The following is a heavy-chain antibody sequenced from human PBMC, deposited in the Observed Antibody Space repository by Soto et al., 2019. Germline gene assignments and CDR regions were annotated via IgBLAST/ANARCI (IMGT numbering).Heavy chain of an antibody. Sequence: QVQLVQSGAEVKKPGSSVKVSCKASGGTFSTYAISWVRQVPGQGLEWMGGIIPIYGAADSAQKFQGRLTITADESTATPYMELNSLSSEDTAVYYCARDWIGAGWYFDLWGRGTLVTVSS. CDR1: GGTFSTYA. V-gene: IGHV1-69*01. CDR3: ARDWIGAGWYFDL. CDR2: IIPIYGAA. D-gene: IGHD3-3*01. J-gene: IGHJ2*01.